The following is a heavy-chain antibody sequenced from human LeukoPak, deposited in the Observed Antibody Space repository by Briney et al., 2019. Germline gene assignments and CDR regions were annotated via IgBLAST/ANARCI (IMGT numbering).Heavy chain of an antibody. D-gene: IGHD3-10*01. Sequence: QPGGSLRLSCAASGLTFNDYAVNWVRQAPGKGLEWVAIVSYDGSNKYYGDSVKGRFIISRDNSKKTLDLQMNSLRPEDTAVYYCARQSGDLGYFDLWGRGTLVTVSS. CDR3: ARQSGDLGYFDL. CDR1: GLTFNDYA. J-gene: IGHJ2*01. V-gene: IGHV3-30*01. CDR2: VSYDGSNK.